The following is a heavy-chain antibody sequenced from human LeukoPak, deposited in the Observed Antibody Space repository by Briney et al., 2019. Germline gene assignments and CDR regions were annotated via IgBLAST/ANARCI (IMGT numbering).Heavy chain of an antibody. V-gene: IGHV3-74*01. CDR1: GLTFSSYW. CDR3: VRDKLTGASRLDY. D-gene: IGHD7-27*01. Sequence: GGSLRLSCAASGLTFSSYWMHWVRQAPGKGLVWVSRINSDGSSTSYADSVKGRFTISRDNAKNSLYLQMNSLRAEDTAVYYCVRDKLTGASRLDYWGQGTLLTVSS. CDR2: INSDGSST. J-gene: IGHJ4*02.